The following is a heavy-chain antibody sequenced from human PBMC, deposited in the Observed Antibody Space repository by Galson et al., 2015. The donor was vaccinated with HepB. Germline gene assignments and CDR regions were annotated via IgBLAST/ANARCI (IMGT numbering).Heavy chain of an antibody. Sequence: SVKVSCKASGYTFTSYYMHWVRQAPGQGLEWMGWISAYNGNTNYAQKLQGKVTMTTDTSTSTAYMELRSLRSDDTAVYYCARDQWALTSIAVAGRGYYYYMDVWGKGTTVTVSS. J-gene: IGHJ6*03. V-gene: IGHV1-18*04. D-gene: IGHD6-19*01. CDR2: ISAYNGNT. CDR3: ARDQWALTSIAVAGRGYYYYMDV. CDR1: GYTFTSYY.